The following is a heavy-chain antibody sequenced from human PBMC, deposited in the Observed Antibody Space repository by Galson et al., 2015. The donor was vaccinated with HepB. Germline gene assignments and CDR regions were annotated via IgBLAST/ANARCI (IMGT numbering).Heavy chain of an antibody. CDR2: INAGNGNT. CDR3: ARDQGPWYGGNDPFDY. V-gene: IGHV1-3*01. D-gene: IGHD4-23*01. CDR1: GYTFTSYA. J-gene: IGHJ4*02. Sequence: SVKVSCKASGYTFTSYAMHWVRQAPGQRLEWMGWINAGNGNTKYSQKFQGRVTITRDTSASTAYMELSSLRSEDTAVYYCARDQGPWYGGNDPFDYWGQGTLVTVSS.